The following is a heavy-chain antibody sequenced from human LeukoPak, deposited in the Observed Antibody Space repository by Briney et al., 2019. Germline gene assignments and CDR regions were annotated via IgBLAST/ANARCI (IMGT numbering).Heavy chain of an antibody. CDR1: GFTFDDYA. CDR2: ISWNSGSI. J-gene: IGHJ4*02. Sequence: QPGGSLRLSCAASGFTFDDYAMHWVRQAPGKGLEWASGISWNSGSIGYADSVKGRFTISRDNAKNSLYLQMNSLRAEDMALYYCAKGSDDSSGYYYVGHFDYWGQGTLVTVSS. V-gene: IGHV3-9*03. D-gene: IGHD3-22*01. CDR3: AKGSDDSSGYYYVGHFDY.